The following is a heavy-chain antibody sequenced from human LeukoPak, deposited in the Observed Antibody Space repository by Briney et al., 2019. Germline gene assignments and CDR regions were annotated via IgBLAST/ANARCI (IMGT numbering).Heavy chain of an antibody. CDR1: GFTFTSSA. CDR3: AAGDILTGYSPMSAFDI. V-gene: IGHV1-58*01. D-gene: IGHD3-9*01. J-gene: IGHJ3*02. CDR2: IVVGSGNT. Sequence: PGTSVKVSCKASGFTFTSSAVPWVRQARGQRLEWIGWIVVGSGNTNYAQKFQERVTITRDMSTSTAYMELSSLRSEDTAVYYCAAGDILTGYSPMSAFDIWGQGTMVTVSS.